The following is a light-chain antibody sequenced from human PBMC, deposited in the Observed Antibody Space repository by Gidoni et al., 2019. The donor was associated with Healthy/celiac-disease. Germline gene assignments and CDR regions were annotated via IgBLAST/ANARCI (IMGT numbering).Light chain of an antibody. Sequence: DIQMTQSPSTLSASVGDRVTITCRASQSISSWLAWYQQKPGKAPKLLIYDASSLERGVPSRFSGSGSGTEFTLTISSLQPDDFATYYCQQYNSYSITFGGGTKVEIK. V-gene: IGKV1-5*01. J-gene: IGKJ4*01. CDR1: QSISSW. CDR2: DAS. CDR3: QQYNSYSIT.